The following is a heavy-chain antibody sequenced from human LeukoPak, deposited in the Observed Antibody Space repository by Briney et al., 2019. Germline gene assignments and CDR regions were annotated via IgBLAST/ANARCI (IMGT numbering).Heavy chain of an antibody. CDR3: ARGDRAFDY. CDR2: IYYSGST. V-gene: IGHV4-59*01. CDR1: SYY. J-gene: IGHJ4*02. Sequence: SYYWSWVRQPPGKGLEWIGYIYYSGSTNYNPSLKRRVTISVETSKNQFSLKLSSVTAADTAVYYCARGDRAFDYWGQGTLVTVSS.